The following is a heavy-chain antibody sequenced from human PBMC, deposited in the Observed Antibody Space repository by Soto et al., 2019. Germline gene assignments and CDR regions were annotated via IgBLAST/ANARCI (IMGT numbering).Heavy chain of an antibody. D-gene: IGHD5-12*01. V-gene: IGHV4-59*01. J-gene: IGHJ6*02. CDR2: NYYSGST. CDR3: ASGPTRDGYNWNYYGMDV. Sequence: QVQLQESGPGLVKPSETLSLTCTVSGGSISSYYWSWIRQPPWKGLEWIGYNYYSGSTNYNPSLTTRATISVDTSKNQFSLKLSSVTAADTAVYYCASGPTRDGYNWNYYGMDVWGQGTTVTVSS. CDR1: GGSISSYY.